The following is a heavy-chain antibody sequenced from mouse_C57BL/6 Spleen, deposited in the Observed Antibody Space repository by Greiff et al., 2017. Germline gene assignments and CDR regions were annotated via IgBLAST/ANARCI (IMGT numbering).Heavy chain of an antibody. J-gene: IGHJ4*01. CDR1: GYAFSSSW. CDR3: ARDGKDYAMDY. CDR2: IYPGDGDT. V-gene: IGHV1-82*01. D-gene: IGHD2-3*01. Sequence: VQRVESGPELVKPGASVKISCKASGYAFSSSWMNWVKQRPGKGLEWIGRIYPGDGDTNYNGKFKGKTTLTADNSSSTAYMQLSSLTSEDSAVYFCARDGKDYAMDYWGQGTSVTVSS.